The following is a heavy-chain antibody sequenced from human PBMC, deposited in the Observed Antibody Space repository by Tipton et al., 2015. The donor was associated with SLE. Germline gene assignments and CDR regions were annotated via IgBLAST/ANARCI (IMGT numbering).Heavy chain of an antibody. J-gene: IGHJ4*02. CDR1: GFTVSSNY. Sequence: SLRLSCAASGFTVSSNYMSWVRQAPGKGLEWVSVIYSGGSTYYADSVKGRFTISRDNSKNTLYLQMNSLRAEDTAVYYCARAMARGEWYFDYWGQGTLVTVSS. D-gene: IGHD3-10*01. CDR3: ARAMARGEWYFDY. V-gene: IGHV3-53*01. CDR2: IYSGGST.